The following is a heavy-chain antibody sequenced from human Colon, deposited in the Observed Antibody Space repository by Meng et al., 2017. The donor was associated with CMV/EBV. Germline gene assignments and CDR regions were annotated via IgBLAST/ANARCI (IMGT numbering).Heavy chain of an antibody. CDR1: GFTFENYG. Sequence: GGSLRLSCAASGFTFENYGLSWVRQVPGKGLEWVSAINWNGGSTGYADSVKGRFTISRDNAKNSAYLQMTSLRAEDTAVYYCVRDSSGYYYFDFWGQGTLVTVSS. CDR2: INWNGGST. D-gene: IGHD3-22*01. J-gene: IGHJ4*02. V-gene: IGHV3-20*04. CDR3: VRDSSGYYYFDF.